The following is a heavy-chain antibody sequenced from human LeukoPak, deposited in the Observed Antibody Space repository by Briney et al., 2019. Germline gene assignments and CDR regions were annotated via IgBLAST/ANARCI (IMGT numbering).Heavy chain of an antibody. D-gene: IGHD3-22*01. Sequence: KPSETLSLTCTLSGGSTGSYYCSWIRQPPGKGLEWIGYNSYSGSTNYNPSLRSRVTISVDTSKTQFSLKLTSVTAADTAVYYCAREDAKYGHYGVDYWGQGTLITVSS. CDR3: AREDAKYGHYGVDY. V-gene: IGHV4-59*01. CDR1: GGSTGSYY. CDR2: NSYSGST. J-gene: IGHJ4*02.